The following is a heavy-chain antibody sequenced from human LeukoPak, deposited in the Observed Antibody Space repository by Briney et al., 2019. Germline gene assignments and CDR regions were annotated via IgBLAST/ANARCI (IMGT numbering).Heavy chain of an antibody. V-gene: IGHV3-23*01. CDR1: GFTFSGYA. CDR2: ISGSGGGT. Sequence: GGSLRLSCAASGFTFSGYAMSWVRQAPGKGLEWVSAISGSGGGTYYADSVRGRFTISRDDSKNTLYLQVNSLRAEDTAVYYCAKGGKWDVTPFDYWGQGTLVTVSS. D-gene: IGHD1-26*01. CDR3: AKGGKWDVTPFDY. J-gene: IGHJ4*02.